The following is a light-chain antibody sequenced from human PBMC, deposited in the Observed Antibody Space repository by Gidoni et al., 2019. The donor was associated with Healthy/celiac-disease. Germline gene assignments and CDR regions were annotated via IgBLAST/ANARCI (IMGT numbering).Light chain of an antibody. J-gene: IGKJ5*01. Sequence: DIQMTQSPSSLSASVGDRVTITCQASQDTSNYLNWYQQKPGQAPKLLIYDASNLETGVPARCSGSGSGTDFTLTISSMQPEDIATYYCKKYYNLITFGQGTRLEIK. CDR1: QDTSNY. CDR2: DAS. CDR3: KKYYNLIT. V-gene: IGKV1-33*01.